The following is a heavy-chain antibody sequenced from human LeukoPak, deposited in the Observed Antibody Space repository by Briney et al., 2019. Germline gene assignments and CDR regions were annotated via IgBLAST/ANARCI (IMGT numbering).Heavy chain of an antibody. CDR3: ARYDNSGYYGSDY. J-gene: IGHJ4*02. CDR1: GGSISSGSYY. V-gene: IGHV4-61*02. CDR2: IYTSGST. D-gene: IGHD3-22*01. Sequence: EPSETLSLTCTVSGGSISSGSYYWSWIRQPARKGLEWIGRIYTSGSTNYNPSLKSRVTISVDTSKNQFSLKLSSVTAADTAVYYCARYDNSGYYGSDYWGQGTLVTVSS.